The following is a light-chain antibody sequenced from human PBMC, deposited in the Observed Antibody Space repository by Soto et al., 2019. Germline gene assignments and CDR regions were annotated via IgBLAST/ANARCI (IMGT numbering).Light chain of an antibody. V-gene: IGLV2-11*01. CDR1: SGNVGGYNS. CDR3: CSYAGGTYV. J-gene: IGLJ1*01. Sequence: QSVRTQPRSVSGSPGQSVTISCTGTSGNVGGYNSVSWYQHHPGKAPKLLISNVSKRPSGVPDRFSGSKSGNTASLTISGLHAEDEAHYYCCSYAGGTYVFGTGTKVTVL. CDR2: NVS.